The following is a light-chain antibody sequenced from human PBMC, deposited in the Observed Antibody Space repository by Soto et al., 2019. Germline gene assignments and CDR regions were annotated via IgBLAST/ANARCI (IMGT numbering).Light chain of an antibody. CDR3: QQFNGVPPYT. Sequence: DIQMTQSPSSLSASVGDRVTITCQASQDITNFLNWYQHKPGKAPKLLIYDASHLETGVPSRFSGSGSGTDFTFTISSLQPEDFATYYCQQFNGVPPYTFGQGTKLEIK. V-gene: IGKV1-33*01. J-gene: IGKJ2*01. CDR1: QDITNF. CDR2: DAS.